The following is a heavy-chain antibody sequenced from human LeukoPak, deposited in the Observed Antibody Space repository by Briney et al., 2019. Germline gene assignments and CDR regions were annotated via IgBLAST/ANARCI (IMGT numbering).Heavy chain of an antibody. CDR3: ARALMGSPTYYDFWSGPARKINFDY. D-gene: IGHD3-3*01. Sequence: GGSLRLSCAASGFTFSSYGMHWVRQAPGKGLEWVAVIWYDGSNKYYADSVKGRFTISRDNSKNTLYLQMNSLRAEDTAVYYCARALMGSPTYYDFWSGPARKINFDYWGQGTLVTVSS. CDR1: GFTFSSYG. V-gene: IGHV3-33*01. J-gene: IGHJ4*02. CDR2: IWYDGSNK.